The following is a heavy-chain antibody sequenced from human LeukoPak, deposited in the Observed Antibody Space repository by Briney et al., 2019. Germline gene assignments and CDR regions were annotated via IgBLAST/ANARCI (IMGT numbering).Heavy chain of an antibody. V-gene: IGHV3-74*01. J-gene: IGHJ5*02. CDR3: ARGYSTTPNQNWFDP. D-gene: IGHD2-8*01. CDR1: GFTFSSHW. CDR2: INTDGSSR. Sequence: GGSLRLPCAASGFTFSSHWMHWVRQAPGKGLVWVSRINTDGSSRNYADSVKGRFTISRDNAKSTLYLQMDSLSAEDTAVYYCARGYSTTPNQNWFDPWGQGTLVTVSS.